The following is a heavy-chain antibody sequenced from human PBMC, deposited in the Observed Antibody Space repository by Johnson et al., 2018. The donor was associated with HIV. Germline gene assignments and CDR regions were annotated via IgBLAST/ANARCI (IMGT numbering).Heavy chain of an antibody. CDR1: GFSFATYA. Sequence: VQLVESGVGVVQPGRSLRLSCAASGFSFATYAMHWVRQAPGKGLEWVSGINWNGGSTGYADSVKGRFTISRDNPKNTLYLQMNSLRAEDTAIYYCARDQSYYDAFDIWGQGTMVTVSS. CDR3: ARDQSYYDAFDI. D-gene: IGHD1-26*01. V-gene: IGHV3-20*04. J-gene: IGHJ3*02. CDR2: INWNGGST.